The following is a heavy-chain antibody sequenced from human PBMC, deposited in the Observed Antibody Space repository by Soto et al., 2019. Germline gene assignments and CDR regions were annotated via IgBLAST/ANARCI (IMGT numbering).Heavy chain of an antibody. D-gene: IGHD5-12*01. Sequence: QVQLQQWGAGLLKPSETLSLTCAVNVGSFSGYYWSWLRQSPGKGLEWIGEINPIGRTNFNPSLKSRVTMSGDTSKNQFSLKLSSVTAADTAVYYCARGYEVNWHTPHYWGQGALVTVSS. V-gene: IGHV4-34*01. CDR3: ARGYEVNWHTPHY. CDR2: INPIGRT. J-gene: IGHJ4*02. CDR1: VGSFSGYY.